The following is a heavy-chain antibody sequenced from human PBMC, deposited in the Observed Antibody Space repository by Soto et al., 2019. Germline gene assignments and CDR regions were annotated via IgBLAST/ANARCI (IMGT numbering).Heavy chain of an antibody. J-gene: IGHJ6*02. Sequence: QVQLVQSGAEVKKPGSSVKVSCKASGGTFSSYAISWVRQAPGQGLEWMGGIIPIFGTANYAQKFQGRVTITADESTRTAYMELSSLGSEDTAVYYCARGDTAIVTTDHYYYYGMDVWGQGTTVTVSS. D-gene: IGHD5-18*01. CDR1: GGTFSSYA. CDR2: IIPIFGTA. CDR3: ARGDTAIVTTDHYYYYGMDV. V-gene: IGHV1-69*01.